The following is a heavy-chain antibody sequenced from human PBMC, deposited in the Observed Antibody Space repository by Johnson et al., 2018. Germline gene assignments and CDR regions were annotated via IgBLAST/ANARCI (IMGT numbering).Heavy chain of an antibody. CDR2: IWYDGSNK. CDR1: GFTFSSYG. D-gene: IGHD1-26*01. J-gene: IGHJ3*02. V-gene: IGHV3-33*01. CDR3: ARDWGELLRSAPNGAFDI. Sequence: QVQLVQSGGGVVQPGRSLRLSCAASGFTFSSYGMHWVRQAPGKGLEWVAVIWYDGSNKYYADSVKGRFTISRDNSKNTLYLQMNSLRAEDPAVYYCARDWGELLRSAPNGAFDIWGQGTMVTVSS.